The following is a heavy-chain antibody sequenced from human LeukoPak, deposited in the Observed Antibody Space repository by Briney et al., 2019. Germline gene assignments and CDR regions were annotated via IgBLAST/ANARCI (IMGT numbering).Heavy chain of an antibody. V-gene: IGHV3-21*01. Sequence: KPGGSLRLSCAASGFTFSSYSMNWVRQAPGKGLEWVSSISSSSSYVYYAASVKGRFTISRDNAKNSLYLQTNSLRAEDTAVYYCARDIVAAGKGVPFDYWGQGTLVTVSS. J-gene: IGHJ4*02. CDR1: GFTFSSYS. D-gene: IGHD6-13*01. CDR3: ARDIVAAGKGVPFDY. CDR2: ISSSSSYV.